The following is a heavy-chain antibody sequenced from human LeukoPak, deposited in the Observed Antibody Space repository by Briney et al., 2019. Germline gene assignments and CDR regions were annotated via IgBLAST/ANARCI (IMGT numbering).Heavy chain of an antibody. Sequence: GSSVKVSCKASGYTFTGYYMHWVRQAPGQGLEWMGWINPNSGGTNYAQKFQGRVTMTRDTSISTAYMELSRLRSDDTAVYYCARSLDFWGAYFDYWGQGTLVTVSS. CDR2: INPNSGGT. CDR1: GYTFTGYY. D-gene: IGHD3-3*01. V-gene: IGHV1-2*02. CDR3: ARSLDFWGAYFDY. J-gene: IGHJ4*02.